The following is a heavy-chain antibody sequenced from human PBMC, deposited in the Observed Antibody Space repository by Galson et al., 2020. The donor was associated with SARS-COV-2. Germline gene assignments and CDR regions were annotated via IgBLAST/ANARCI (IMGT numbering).Heavy chain of an antibody. D-gene: IGHD3-9*01. CDR1: GFSFSNYG. CDR3: ATERDILTGYYNVGGIDY. Sequence: GGSLRLSCAASGFSFSNYGMHWVRQAPGKGLEWVAVILFDGTEAYADSVKGRFTISRDNSKNTLYLQMNSLRAEDTAVYYCATERDILTGYYNVGGIDYWGQGTLVTVSS. V-gene: IGHV3-30*02. CDR2: ILFDGTEA. J-gene: IGHJ4*02.